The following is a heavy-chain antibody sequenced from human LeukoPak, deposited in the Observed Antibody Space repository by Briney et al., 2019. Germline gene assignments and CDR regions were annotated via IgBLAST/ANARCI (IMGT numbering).Heavy chain of an antibody. D-gene: IGHD3-10*01. CDR2: IYYSGST. J-gene: IGHJ6*03. CDR3: AIGFGEDYYHYYMHV. V-gene: IGHV4-59*01. Sequence: PSETLSLTWTVSGGSISSYYWSWIRQPRGKGLEWIGYIYYSGSTNYNPSLKSRVTISVDTSKNQFSLKLSSVTAADTAVYYCAIGFGEDYYHYYMHVWGKGTTVTVSS. CDR1: GGSISSYY.